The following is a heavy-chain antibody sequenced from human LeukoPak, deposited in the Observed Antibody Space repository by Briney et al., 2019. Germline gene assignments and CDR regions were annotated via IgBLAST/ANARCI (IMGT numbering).Heavy chain of an antibody. Sequence: GGSLRLSCAASGFTFSDYYMSWIRQAPGEGLEWVSYISSSSSYTNYADSVKGRFTISRDNAKNSLYLQMNSLRAEDTAVYYCASLGTGTTYYWGQGTLVTVSS. D-gene: IGHD1-7*01. CDR2: ISSSSSYT. V-gene: IGHV3-11*06. J-gene: IGHJ4*02. CDR1: GFTFSDYY. CDR3: ASLGTGTTYY.